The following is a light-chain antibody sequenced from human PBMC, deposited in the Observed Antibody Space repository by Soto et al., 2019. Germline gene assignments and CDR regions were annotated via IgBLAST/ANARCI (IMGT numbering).Light chain of an antibody. Sequence: EVVLTQSPGTLSLSPGERATLSCRASQSISTNYLAWYQQKPGQAPRLLLYAASNRATGIPDRFSGSGSGTDFTLTISRLEPKDFALYYCQQYGRTFGQGTRLEIK. CDR1: QSISTNY. J-gene: IGKJ5*01. CDR3: QQYGRT. V-gene: IGKV3-20*01. CDR2: AAS.